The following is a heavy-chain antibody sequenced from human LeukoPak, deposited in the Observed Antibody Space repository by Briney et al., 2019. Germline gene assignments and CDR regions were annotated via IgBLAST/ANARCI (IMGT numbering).Heavy chain of an antibody. D-gene: IGHD5-18*01. CDR1: GYTFTSNY. CDR3: ARVISRPRAVRNNYGIDFDY. CDR2: ISPSGGST. Sequence: ASVKVSCKAFGYTFTSNYMHWVRQAPGQGPEWMGVISPSGGSTTYAQKFQGRVTLTRDMSTSTDYLELSSLRSEDTAVYYCARVISRPRAVRNNYGIDFDYWGQGTLVTVSS. J-gene: IGHJ4*02. V-gene: IGHV1-46*01.